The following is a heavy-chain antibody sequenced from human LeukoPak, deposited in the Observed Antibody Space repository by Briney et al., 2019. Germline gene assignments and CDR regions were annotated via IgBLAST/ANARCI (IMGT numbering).Heavy chain of an antibody. D-gene: IGHD3-10*01. Sequence: SETLSLTCTVSGGSISSYYWGWIRQPPGKGLEWIGYIYYSGSTNYNPSLKSRVTISVDTSKNQFSLKLSSVTAADTAVYYCARAYYYGNYMDVWGKGTTVTVSS. CDR3: ARAYYYGNYMDV. CDR1: GGSISSYY. J-gene: IGHJ6*03. V-gene: IGHV4-59*01. CDR2: IYYSGST.